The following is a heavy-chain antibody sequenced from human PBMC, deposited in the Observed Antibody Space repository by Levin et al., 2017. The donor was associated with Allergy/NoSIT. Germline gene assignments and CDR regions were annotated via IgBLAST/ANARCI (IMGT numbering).Heavy chain of an antibody. CDR1: GFTFSNAW. CDR3: TTPYYYDSSGNPEADY. V-gene: IGHV3-15*01. Sequence: PGGSLRLSCAASGFTFSNAWMSWVRQAPGKGLEWVGRIKSKTDGGTTDYAAPVKGRFTISRDDSKNTLYLQMNSLKTEDTAVYYCTTPYYYDSSGNPEADYWGQGTLVTVSS. J-gene: IGHJ4*02. CDR2: IKSKTDGGTT. D-gene: IGHD3-22*01.